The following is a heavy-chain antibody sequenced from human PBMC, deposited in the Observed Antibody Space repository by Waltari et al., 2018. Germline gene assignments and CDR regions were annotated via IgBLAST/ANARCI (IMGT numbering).Heavy chain of an antibody. V-gene: IGHV4-38-2*01. CDR2: IYHGGIT. CDR3: VRSGLGYCTSSTCYKNDD. CDR1: GYSINSGYY. Sequence: QVQLQESGAGLVRPSENLSLSCVVSGYSINSGYYWGWVRQDPGKGLQWIGSIYHGGITYYNPSLKSRLTLSVDTSRNQFSLKLTSVTAADTAIYYCVRSGLGYCTSSTCYKNDDWGQGTLVTVSS. D-gene: IGHD2-2*02. J-gene: IGHJ4*02.